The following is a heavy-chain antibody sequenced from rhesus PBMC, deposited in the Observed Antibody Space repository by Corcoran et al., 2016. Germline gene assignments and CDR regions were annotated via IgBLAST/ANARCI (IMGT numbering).Heavy chain of an antibody. J-gene: IGHJ6*01. CDR1: GFTFSSYE. CDR2: ISERGGPK. D-gene: IGHD6-25*01. CDR3: TRSAAASFYGLDS. V-gene: IGHV3-100*02. Sequence: DVQLVESGGGLVEPGGSLRLSCVASGFTFSSYEMHWVRQAPEKGLECVSVISERGGPKYYADSVKCRFTISRDNAKNSLFLQMNSLRAEDTAVYYCTRSAAASFYGLDSWGQGVVVTVSS.